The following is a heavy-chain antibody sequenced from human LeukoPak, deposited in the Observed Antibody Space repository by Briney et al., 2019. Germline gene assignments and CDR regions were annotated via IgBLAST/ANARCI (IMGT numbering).Heavy chain of an antibody. Sequence: QPGGSLRLSCAASGFMFRDAAMTWVRQAPGKGLEWVSLIASSGLNTYYSDSVKGRFTISRDNSKNTLYLQMNSLRVEDTAVYYCARDPMTTVVTAGSDIWGQGTMVTVSS. V-gene: IGHV3-23*01. CDR3: ARDPMTTVVTAGSDI. CDR2: IASSGLNT. D-gene: IGHD4-23*01. CDR1: GFMFRDAA. J-gene: IGHJ3*02.